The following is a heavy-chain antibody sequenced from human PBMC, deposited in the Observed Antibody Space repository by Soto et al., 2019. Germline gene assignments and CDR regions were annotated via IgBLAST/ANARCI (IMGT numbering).Heavy chain of an antibody. CDR1: GGSISSGDYY. J-gene: IGHJ4*02. D-gene: IGHD5-12*01. CDR3: ARGPRWLHNLLGLSFDY. CDR2: TYYSGST. V-gene: IGHV4-30-4*01. Sequence: QVQLQESGPGLVKPSQTLSLTCTVSGGSISSGDYYWSWIRQPPGKGLEWIGYTYYSGSTYYNPSLKSRVTISVDTSKNQFSLKLSSVTAADTAVYYCARGPRWLHNLLGLSFDYWGQGTLVTVSS.